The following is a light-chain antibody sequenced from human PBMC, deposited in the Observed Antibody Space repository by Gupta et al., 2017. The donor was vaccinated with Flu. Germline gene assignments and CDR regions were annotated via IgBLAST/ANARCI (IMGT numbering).Light chain of an antibody. Sequence: TDSITCEGDSLRSDYASCYQQKPGQAPVLLICGNNNRHYGISARFSGSSSGTTAALTITGAQAEEEADYYCNSRDSSGNNLVVFGGGTKLTVL. V-gene: IGLV3-19*01. J-gene: IGLJ2*01. CDR1: SLRSDY. CDR3: NSRDSSGNNLVV. CDR2: GNN.